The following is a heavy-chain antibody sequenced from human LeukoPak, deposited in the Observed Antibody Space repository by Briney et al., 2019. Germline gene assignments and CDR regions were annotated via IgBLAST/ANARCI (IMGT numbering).Heavy chain of an antibody. J-gene: IGHJ4*02. CDR2: FDPEDGET. CDR1: GYTLTELS. V-gene: IGHV1-24*01. CDR3: ATDDSLNYDFWSGYYGY. Sequence: ASVKVSCKVSGYTLTELSMHWVRQAPGKGLEWMGGFDPEDGETIYAQKFQGRVTMTEDTSTDTAYMELSSLRSEDTAVYYCATDDSLNYDFWSGYYGYWGQGTLVTVSS. D-gene: IGHD3-3*01.